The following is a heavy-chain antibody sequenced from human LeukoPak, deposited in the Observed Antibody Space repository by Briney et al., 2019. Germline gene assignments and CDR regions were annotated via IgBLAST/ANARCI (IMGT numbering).Heavy chain of an antibody. CDR3: ARVDDSSGYYEGDAFDI. Sequence: GGSLRLSCAASGFTFSSYGMHWVRQAPGKGLEWVAVIWYDGSNKYYADSVKGRFTISRDSSKNTLYLQMNSLRAEDTAVYYCARVDDSSGYYEGDAFDIWGQGTMVTVSS. J-gene: IGHJ3*02. V-gene: IGHV3-33*01. CDR1: GFTFSSYG. D-gene: IGHD3-22*01. CDR2: IWYDGSNK.